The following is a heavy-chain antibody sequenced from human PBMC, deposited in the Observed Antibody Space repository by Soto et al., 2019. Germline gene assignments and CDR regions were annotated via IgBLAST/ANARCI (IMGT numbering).Heavy chain of an antibody. Sequence: SETLSLTCIASGVSIGSGYCTWIRQSPGKGLEWIGYISHSGLRHYRASLQSRLTMSVETSKNQFSLNLTSVTAADTAVYYCARGTTVAPSENWFDPWGQGPLVTVSS. CDR3: ARGTTVAPSENWFDP. CDR2: ISHSGLR. D-gene: IGHD4-17*01. J-gene: IGHJ5*02. CDR1: GVSIGSGY. V-gene: IGHV4-59*12.